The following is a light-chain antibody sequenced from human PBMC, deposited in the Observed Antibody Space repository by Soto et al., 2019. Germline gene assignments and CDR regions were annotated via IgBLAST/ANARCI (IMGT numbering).Light chain of an antibody. J-gene: IGKJ2*01. V-gene: IGKV3-20*01. CDR2: GAS. CDR1: QSVSSSY. Sequence: EIVLTQSPGTLSLSPGERATLSCRASQSVSSSYLAWYQQKAGQAPRLLIYGASSRATGIPDRFSGSGSGTDFTLIISRLEPEDFAVYYCQQYGTSPQTFGQGTKLEIK. CDR3: QQYGTSPQT.